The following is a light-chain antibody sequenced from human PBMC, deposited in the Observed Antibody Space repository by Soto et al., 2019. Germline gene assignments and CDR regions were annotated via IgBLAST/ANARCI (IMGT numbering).Light chain of an antibody. Sequence: DIVMTQSPDSLAVSLGERATINCKSSQSILYSSNNKNYLAWYQQKPGQPPKLLIYWASTRESGVPDRFSGSGSGTDFTLTISSLQAEDVAVYYCQQYYSPWMFDQGTKVEIK. CDR3: QQYYSPWM. CDR2: WAS. J-gene: IGKJ1*01. CDR1: QSILYSSNNKNY. V-gene: IGKV4-1*01.